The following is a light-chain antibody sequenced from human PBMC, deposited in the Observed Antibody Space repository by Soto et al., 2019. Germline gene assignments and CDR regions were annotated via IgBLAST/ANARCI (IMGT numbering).Light chain of an antibody. J-gene: IGKJ2*01. V-gene: IGKV4-1*01. CDR2: WAS. Sequence: IVMTQSPDSLAVSLGERATINCKSSQSVLHSSNNKNYLAWYQQKPGQPPKLVIYWASTRESGVPDRFSGSGSGTDFTLTISSLQAEDVAVYYCQQYYSTPVTFGQGTKLEIK. CDR3: QQYYSTPVT. CDR1: QSVLHSSNNKNY.